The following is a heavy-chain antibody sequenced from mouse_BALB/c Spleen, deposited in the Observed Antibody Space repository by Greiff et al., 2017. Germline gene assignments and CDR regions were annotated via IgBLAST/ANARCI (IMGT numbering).Heavy chain of an antibody. J-gene: IGHJ1*01. CDR3: ARRGYYRYEYFDV. D-gene: IGHD2-14*01. CDR2: IYWDDDK. CDR1: GFSLSTSGMG. Sequence: QVQLKESGPGILQPSQTLSLTCSFSGFSLSTSGMGVSWIRQPSGKGLEWLAHIYWDDDKRYNPSLKSRLTISKDTSSNQVFLKITSVDTADTATYYCARRGYYRYEYFDVWGAGTTVTVSS. V-gene: IGHV8-12*01.